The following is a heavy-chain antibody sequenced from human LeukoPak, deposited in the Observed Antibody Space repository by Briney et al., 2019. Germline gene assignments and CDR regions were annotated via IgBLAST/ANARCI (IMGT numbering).Heavy chain of an antibody. D-gene: IGHD1-1*01. Sequence: GGSLRLSCAASGFTFSSYGMSWVRQAPGKGLEWVSAISGSGGSTYYADSVKGRFTISRDNAKNSLYLQMNSLRAEDTAVYYCARGPGWNDYWGQGTLVTVSS. CDR3: ARGPGWNDY. CDR2: ISGSGGST. V-gene: IGHV3-23*01. CDR1: GFTFSSYG. J-gene: IGHJ4*02.